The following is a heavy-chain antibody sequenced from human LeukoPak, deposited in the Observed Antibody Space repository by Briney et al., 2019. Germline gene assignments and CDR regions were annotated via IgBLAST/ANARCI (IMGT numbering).Heavy chain of an antibody. D-gene: IGHD1-26*01. J-gene: IGHJ4*02. Sequence: GGSLRLSCAASGFTFSSYSMNWVRQAPGKGLEWVSHITASGTAMFYAGSAKGRFTISRDNAKNSLYLQMNSLRDEDTAVYYCASSGSYRFDYWGQGTLVTVSS. CDR1: GFTFSSYS. CDR2: ITASGTAM. V-gene: IGHV3-48*02. CDR3: ASSGSYRFDY.